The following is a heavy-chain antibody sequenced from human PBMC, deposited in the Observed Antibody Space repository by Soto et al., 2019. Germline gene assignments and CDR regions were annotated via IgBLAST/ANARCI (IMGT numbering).Heavy chain of an antibody. Sequence: QVQLVQSGAEVKKPGASVKVSCKASGYTFTSYDINWVRQATGQGLEWMGWMNPNSGNTGYAQKFQGRVTMTRNTSISTAYMELSSLRSEDTAVYYCARAMTWRDYDFWSGYGYNWFDPWGQGTLVTVSS. D-gene: IGHD3-3*01. CDR3: ARAMTWRDYDFWSGYGYNWFDP. CDR2: MNPNSGNT. CDR1: GYTFTSYD. V-gene: IGHV1-8*01. J-gene: IGHJ5*02.